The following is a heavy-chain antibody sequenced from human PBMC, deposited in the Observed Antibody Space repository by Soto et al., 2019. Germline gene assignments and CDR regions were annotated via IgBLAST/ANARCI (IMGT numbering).Heavy chain of an antibody. V-gene: IGHV4-39*01. D-gene: IGHD3-10*01. CDR1: GGSISSSSYY. Sequence: QLQLQESGPGLVKPSETLSLTCTVSGGSISSSSYYWGWIRQPPGKGLEWIGSIYYSGSTYYNPSLKSRVTISVDTSKNQFSLKLSSVTAADTAVYYCARHTPGYFGELSYYFDYWGQGTLVTVSS. J-gene: IGHJ4*02. CDR2: IYYSGST. CDR3: ARHTPGYFGELSYYFDY.